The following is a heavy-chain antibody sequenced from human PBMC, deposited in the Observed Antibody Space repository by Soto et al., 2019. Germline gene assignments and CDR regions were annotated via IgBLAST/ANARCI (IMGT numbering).Heavy chain of an antibody. CDR3: ERMPEVSWDSAY. D-gene: IGHD2-15*01. V-gene: IGHV3-33*03. CDR2: MWYDGTNK. J-gene: IGHJ4*01. Sequence: PGKGLEWVAIMWYDGTNKYFADSVKGRFTISRDNAKNSLFLQMNSLRVEDTVVYYEERMPEVSWDSAYRGSGTSVPVSS.